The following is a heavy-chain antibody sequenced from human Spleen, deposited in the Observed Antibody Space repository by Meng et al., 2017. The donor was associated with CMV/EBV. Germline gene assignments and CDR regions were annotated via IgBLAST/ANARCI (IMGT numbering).Heavy chain of an antibody. D-gene: IGHD2-15*01. J-gene: IGHJ2*01. Sequence: DHYMDWVRKAPGKGLEWVGRTRNKANSYTTEYAASVKGRFNISRDDSKNSLYLQMNSLKTEDTAVYYCVRGGYCSGGSCYSDWYFDLWGRGTLVTVSS. CDR1: DHY. CDR2: TRNKANSYTT. CDR3: VRGGYCSGGSCYSDWYFDL. V-gene: IGHV3-72*01.